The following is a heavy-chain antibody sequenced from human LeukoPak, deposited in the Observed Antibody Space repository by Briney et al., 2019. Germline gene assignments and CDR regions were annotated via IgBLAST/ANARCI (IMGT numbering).Heavy chain of an antibody. CDR3: ARGAYSRYYDSSGYSFDY. Sequence: ASVKVSCKASGYSFTDYYIHWVRQAPGQGLEWMGWINPNSGGTNYAQKFQGRVTMTRDTSISTAYMELSRLRSDDTAVYYCARGAYSRYYDSSGYSFDYWGQGTLVTVSS. CDR2: INPNSGGT. J-gene: IGHJ4*02. V-gene: IGHV1-2*02. CDR1: GYSFTDYY. D-gene: IGHD3-22*01.